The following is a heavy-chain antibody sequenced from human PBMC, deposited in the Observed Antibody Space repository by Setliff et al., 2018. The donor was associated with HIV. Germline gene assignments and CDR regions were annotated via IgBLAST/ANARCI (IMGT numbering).Heavy chain of an antibody. CDR2: ISSHIGKNT. CDR1: GFTFNDFS. CDR3: VRDYVRPGTVGTTSPLDN. J-gene: IGHJ1*01. D-gene: IGHD1-26*01. Sequence: GGSLRLSCAASGFTFNDFSMNWVRQAPGKGLEWVSYISSHIGKNTNYADSVKGRFTISRDNAKNSLYLQMNSLRAEDTAVYYCVRDYVRPGTVGTTSPLDNWGQGTLVTVSS. V-gene: IGHV3-48*01.